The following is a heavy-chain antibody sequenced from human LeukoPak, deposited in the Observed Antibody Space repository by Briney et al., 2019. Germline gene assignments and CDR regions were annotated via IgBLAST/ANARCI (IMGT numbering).Heavy chain of an antibody. J-gene: IGHJ4*02. Sequence: GGSLRLSCAASGFTFSSYNMNWVRQAPGKGLEWVSSISSSSSYIYYADSVKGRFTISRDNAKNSLYLQMNSLRAEDTAVYYCAPSPSDGSEDYWGQGTLVTVSS. CDR2: ISSSSSYI. V-gene: IGHV3-21*01. CDR3: APSPSDGSEDY. D-gene: IGHD5-24*01. CDR1: GFTFSSYN.